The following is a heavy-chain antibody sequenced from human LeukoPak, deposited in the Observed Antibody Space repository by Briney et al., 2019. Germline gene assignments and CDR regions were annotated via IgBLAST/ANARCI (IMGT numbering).Heavy chain of an antibody. J-gene: IGHJ3*02. CDR1: GGFISDYY. CDR3: ARVAGRRYSYGEGDAFDI. CDR2: IYYSGTT. Sequence: SETLSLTCTVSGGFISDYYWSWIRQPPGKGLEWIGYIYYSGTTSYNPSLKSRVTIPVDTSNKQFSLKLRSVTAADTAVYYCARVAGRRYSYGEGDAFDIWGQGTMVTVSS. D-gene: IGHD5-18*01. V-gene: IGHV4-59*01.